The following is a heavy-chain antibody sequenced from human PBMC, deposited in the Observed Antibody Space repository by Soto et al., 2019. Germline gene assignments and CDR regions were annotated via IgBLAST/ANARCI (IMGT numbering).Heavy chain of an antibody. Sequence: ASVKVSCKASGYTFTGYYMHWVRQAPGQGLEWMGWINPNSGGTNYAQKFQGWVTMTRDTSISTAYMELSRLRSDDTAVYYCAREGPRQRGYYYGMDVWGQGTTVTVSS. CDR1: GYTFTGYY. CDR2: INPNSGGT. CDR3: AREGPRQRGYYYGMDV. V-gene: IGHV1-2*04. J-gene: IGHJ6*02.